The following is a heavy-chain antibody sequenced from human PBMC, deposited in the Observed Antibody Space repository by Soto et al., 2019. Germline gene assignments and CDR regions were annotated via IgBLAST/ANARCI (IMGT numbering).Heavy chain of an antibody. D-gene: IGHD5-18*01. CDR2: ISSSSSYI. V-gene: IGHV3-21*01. CDR3: ARDQPGYSYGYGLGY. CDR1: GFTFSSYS. J-gene: IGHJ4*02. Sequence: EVQLVESGGGLVKPGGSLRLSCAASGFTFSSYSMNWVRQAPGKGLEWVSSISSSSSYIYYADSVKGRFTISRDNAKNSLYLQMNSLSAEVTAVYYCARDQPGYSYGYGLGYWGQGTLVTVSS.